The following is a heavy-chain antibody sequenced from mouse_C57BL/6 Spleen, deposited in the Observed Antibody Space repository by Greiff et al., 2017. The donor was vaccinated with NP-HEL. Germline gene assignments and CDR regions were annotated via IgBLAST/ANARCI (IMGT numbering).Heavy chain of an antibody. Sequence: EVKLMESGGGLVQPKGSLKLSCAASGFSFNTYAMNWVRQAPGTGLEWVARIRSKSNNYATYYADSVKDRFTISRDDSESMLYLQMNNLKTEDTAMYYCVRGDYGSSYGVWGTGTTVTVSS. CDR1: GFSFNTYA. D-gene: IGHD1-1*01. CDR3: VRGDYGSSYGV. CDR2: IRSKSNNYAT. J-gene: IGHJ1*03. V-gene: IGHV10-1*01.